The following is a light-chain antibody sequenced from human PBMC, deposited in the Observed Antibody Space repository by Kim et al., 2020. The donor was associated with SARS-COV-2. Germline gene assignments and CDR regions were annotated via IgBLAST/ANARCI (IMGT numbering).Light chain of an antibody. V-gene: IGLV1-44*01. Sequence: QSVLTQPPSASGTPGQRVIISCSGSSSNVEKNTVNWYQQLPGTAPKLLIYSNNQRPSGVPDRFSASKSGTSASLAISGLQSEDEADYYCAAWDDSLRGRVFGGGTQLTV. CDR3: AAWDDSLRGRV. CDR1: SSNVEKNT. J-gene: IGLJ3*02. CDR2: SNN.